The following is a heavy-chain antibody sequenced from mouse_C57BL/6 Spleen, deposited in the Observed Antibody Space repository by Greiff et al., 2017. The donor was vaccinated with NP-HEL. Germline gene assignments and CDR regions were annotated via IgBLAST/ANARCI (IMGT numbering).Heavy chain of an antibody. J-gene: IGHJ2*01. CDR1: GYTFTSYW. CDR2: IDPSDSYT. V-gene: IGHV1-69*01. D-gene: IGHD2-4*01. Sequence: VKLQQPGAELVMPGASVKLSCKASGYTFTSYWMHWVKQRPGQGLEWIGEIDPSDSYTNYNQKFKGKSTLTVDKSSSTAYMQLSSLTSEDSAVYYCARQGYDYPFAYWGQGTTLTVSS. CDR3: ARQGYDYPFAY.